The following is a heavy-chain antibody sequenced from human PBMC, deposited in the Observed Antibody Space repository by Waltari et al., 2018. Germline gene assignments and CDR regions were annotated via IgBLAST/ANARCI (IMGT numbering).Heavy chain of an antibody. CDR2: IYYSGST. D-gene: IGHD6-13*01. J-gene: IGHJ4*02. CDR3: ARGGQQLSG. Sequence: QVQLQESGPGLVKPSETLSLTCTVSGGSISSSYWSWIRQPPGKGLEWIGYIYYSGSTNYNPSLKSRVTISVDTSKNQFSLKLSSVTAADTAVYYCARGGQQLSGWGQGTLVTVSS. CDR1: GGSISSSY. V-gene: IGHV4-59*01.